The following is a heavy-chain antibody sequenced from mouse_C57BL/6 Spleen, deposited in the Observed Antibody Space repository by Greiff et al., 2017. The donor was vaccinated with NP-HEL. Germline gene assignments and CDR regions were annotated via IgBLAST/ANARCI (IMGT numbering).Heavy chain of an antibody. Sequence: DVKLVESGGGLVKPGGSLKLSCAASGFTFSDYGMHWVRQAPEKGLEWVAYISSGSSTIYYADTVKGRFTISRDNAKNTLFLQMTSLRSEDTAMYYCAKSYDYDAYWYFDVWGTGTTVTVSS. J-gene: IGHJ1*03. CDR1: GFTFSDYG. CDR3: AKSYDYDAYWYFDV. CDR2: ISSGSSTI. V-gene: IGHV5-17*01. D-gene: IGHD2-4*01.